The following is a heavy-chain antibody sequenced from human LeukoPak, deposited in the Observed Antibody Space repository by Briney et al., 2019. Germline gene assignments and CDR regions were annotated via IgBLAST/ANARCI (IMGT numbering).Heavy chain of an antibody. J-gene: IGHJ5*02. CDR1: GFTFSGYA. Sequence: HPGGSLRLSCAASGFTFSGYAMSWVRQAPGGGLEWVANIKQEGREKYHVDSVKGRFTISRDNDKNSLYLQMNSLRAEDTAVCYCARDNRYFPWFDPWGQGTLVTVSS. V-gene: IGHV3-7*04. D-gene: IGHD3-9*01. CDR2: IKQEGREK. CDR3: ARDNRYFPWFDP.